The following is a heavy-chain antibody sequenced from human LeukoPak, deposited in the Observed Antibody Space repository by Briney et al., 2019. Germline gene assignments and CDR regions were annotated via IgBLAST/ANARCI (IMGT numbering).Heavy chain of an antibody. V-gene: IGHV4-59*01. J-gene: IGHJ3*02. CDR3: AREDAQEGTNAFDI. Sequence: PSETLSLTCTVSGGSISNYYWSWIRQPPGKGLEWIGYIYYSGSTNYNPSLKSRVTISVDTSKNQFSLKLTSVTAADTAVYYCAREDAQEGTNAFDIWGQGTMVTVSS. CDR2: IYYSGST. D-gene: IGHD2-2*01. CDR1: GGSISNYY.